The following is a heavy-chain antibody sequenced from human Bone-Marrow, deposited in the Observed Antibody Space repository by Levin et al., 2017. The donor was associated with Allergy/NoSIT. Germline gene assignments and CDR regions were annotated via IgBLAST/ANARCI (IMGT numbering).Heavy chain of an antibody. J-gene: IGHJ4*02. Sequence: GGSLRLSCAVSGFTFSDFGMHWVRQAPGKGLEWVAFIIYDGSSESYADSVKGRFTISRDNSKNTLYLQMNSLRVEDTGLYYCAKAIPDFWSGFDYWGRGTLVTVSS. CDR2: IIYDGSSE. CDR3: AKAIPDFWSGFDY. D-gene: IGHD3-3*01. CDR1: GFTFSDFG. V-gene: IGHV3-30*02.